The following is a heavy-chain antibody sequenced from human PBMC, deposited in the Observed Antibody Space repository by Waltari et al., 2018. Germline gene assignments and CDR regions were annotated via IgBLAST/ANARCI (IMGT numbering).Heavy chain of an antibody. Sequence: QLQLQESGPGLVKPSETLSLTCSVAGVSINSNRHYWGWFRQPPGQGLEWLGTMCYNGATYSSLSLQSRVTISRDTSKNQLSLTLGSVTAADTAVYYCATYIGGSVGKAAFDVWGQGTMVTVSS. J-gene: IGHJ3*01. D-gene: IGHD3-16*01. CDR3: ATYIGGSVGKAAFDV. CDR2: MCYNGAT. CDR1: GVSINSNRHY. V-gene: IGHV4-39*01.